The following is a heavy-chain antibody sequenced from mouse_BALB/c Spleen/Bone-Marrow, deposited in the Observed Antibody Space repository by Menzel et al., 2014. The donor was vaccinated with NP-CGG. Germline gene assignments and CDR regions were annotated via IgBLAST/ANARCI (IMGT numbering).Heavy chain of an antibody. V-gene: IGHV8-12*01. D-gene: IGHD2-14*01. J-gene: IGHJ4*01. CDR3: ARRADRYDGYAMDY. Sequence: QVTLKVCGPGILQPSQTLSLTCSFSGFSLSTSGMGVSWIRQPSGKGLEWLAHIYWDDDKRYNPSLKSRLTISKDTSSNQVFLKITSVDTADTATYYCARRADRYDGYAMDYWGQGTSVTVSS. CDR1: GFSLSTSGMG. CDR2: IYWDDDK.